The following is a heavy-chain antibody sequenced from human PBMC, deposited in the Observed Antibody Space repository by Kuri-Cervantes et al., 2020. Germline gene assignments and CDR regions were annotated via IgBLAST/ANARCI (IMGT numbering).Heavy chain of an antibody. J-gene: IGHJ5*02. Sequence: LRLSCTVSGGSISSGDYYWSWIRQPPGKGLEWIGYIYYSGRTYCNPSLKSRVTISVDTSKTQFSLKLSSVTAADTAVYYCARAPAADTIEKPVSWFDPWGQGTLVTVSS. V-gene: IGHV4-30-4*01. CDR3: ARAPAADTIEKPVSWFDP. D-gene: IGHD3-3*01. CDR1: GGSISSGDYY. CDR2: IYYSGRT.